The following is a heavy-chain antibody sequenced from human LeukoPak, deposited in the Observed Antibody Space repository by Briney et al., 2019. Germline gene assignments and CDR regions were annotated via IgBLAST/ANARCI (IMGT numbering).Heavy chain of an antibody. Sequence: ASVKVSCKASGYTFTDHYFHWVRQAPGQGLEWMGWIDCNSGGTRYRQNFQGRVALTRDTSINTAYMELSSLKSDDTAVYYCARDLVIGISGGFYSYMDVWGKGTTVTVSS. CDR1: GYTFTDHY. V-gene: IGHV1-2*02. D-gene: IGHD2/OR15-2a*01. CDR3: ARDLVIGISGGFYSYMDV. J-gene: IGHJ6*03. CDR2: IDCNSGGT.